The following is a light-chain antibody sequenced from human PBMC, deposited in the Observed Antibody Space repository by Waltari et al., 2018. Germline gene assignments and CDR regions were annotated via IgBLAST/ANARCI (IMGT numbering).Light chain of an antibody. V-gene: IGLV2-11*01. Sequence: QSALTQPRSVSGSPGQSVTISCTGTSSDVGGYNYVSWYQQHPGTDPKLKIYDVSKRPAGAPDRSSGSKAGDTASLTISGLQAEDESDYCCYSYASSYTGVFGGGTKVTVL. J-gene: IGLJ2*01. CDR2: DVS. CDR1: SSDVGGYNY. CDR3: YSYASSYTGV.